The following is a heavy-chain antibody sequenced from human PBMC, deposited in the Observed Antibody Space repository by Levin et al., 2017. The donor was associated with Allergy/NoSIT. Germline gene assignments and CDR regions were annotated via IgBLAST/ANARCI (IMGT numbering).Heavy chain of an antibody. V-gene: IGHV3-33*01. Sequence: GESLKISCAASGFTFSSYGMHWVRQAPGKGLEWVSVIWYDGSNKYYADSVKGRFTISRDNSKNTLYLQMNSLRAEDTAVYYCARGAYGSGSYYFDYWGQGTLVTVSS. CDR2: IWYDGSNK. D-gene: IGHD3-10*01. CDR3: ARGAYGSGSYYFDY. J-gene: IGHJ4*02. CDR1: GFTFSSYG.